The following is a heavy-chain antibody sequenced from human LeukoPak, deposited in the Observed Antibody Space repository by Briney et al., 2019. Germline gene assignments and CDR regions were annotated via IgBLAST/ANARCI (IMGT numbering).Heavy chain of an antibody. CDR1: GYIFTHYW. CDR3: ARQSRDGSKTRGYYFDY. CDR2: IYPADSDT. D-gene: IGHD3-10*01. V-gene: IGHV5-51*01. Sequence: AGESLKISCRGSGYIFTHYWIGWVRQMPGNGLESMGIIYPADSDTTYSPSFQGQVTISVDKSISTVYLQWSSLKASDTAMYYCARQSRDGSKTRGYYFDYWGQGTLVTVSS. J-gene: IGHJ4*02.